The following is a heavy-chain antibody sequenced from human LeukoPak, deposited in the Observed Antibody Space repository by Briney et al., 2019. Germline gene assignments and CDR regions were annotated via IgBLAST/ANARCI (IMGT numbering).Heavy chain of an antibody. Sequence: PGGSLRLSCAASEFTFRSYAMSWVRQAPGKGLEWVSAISGSGGSTYYADSVKGRFTISRDNSKNTLYLQMNSLRAEDTAVYYCATIPVVVITTVDYWGQGTLVTVSS. D-gene: IGHD3-22*01. CDR3: ATIPVVVITTVDY. V-gene: IGHV3-23*01. J-gene: IGHJ4*02. CDR2: ISGSGGST. CDR1: EFTFRSYA.